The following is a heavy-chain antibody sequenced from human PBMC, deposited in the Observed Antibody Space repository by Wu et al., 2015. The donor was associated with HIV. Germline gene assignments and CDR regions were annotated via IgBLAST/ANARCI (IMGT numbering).Heavy chain of an antibody. CDR2: ISAYNGNT. D-gene: IGHD3-22*01. J-gene: IGHJ3*02. Sequence: QVQLVQSGAEVKKPGASVKVSCKASGYTFTSYGISWVRQAPGQGLEWMGWISAYNGNTNYAQKLQGRVTMTTDTSTSTAYMELRSLRSDDTAVYYCARDRGKTYYYDSSGPLDIWGQGTMVTVSS. CDR3: ARDRGKTYYYDSSGPLDI. V-gene: IGHV1-18*01. CDR1: GYTFTSYG.